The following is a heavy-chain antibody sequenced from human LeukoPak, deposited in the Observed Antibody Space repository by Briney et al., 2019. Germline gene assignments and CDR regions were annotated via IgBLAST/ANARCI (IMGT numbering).Heavy chain of an antibody. V-gene: IGHV1-8*03. CDR2: MNPNSGNT. D-gene: IGHD6-13*01. CDR1: GGTFSSYA. CDR3: ARVRWGSSSWYQVWDV. Sequence: ASVKVSCKASGGTFSSYAISWVRQATGQGLEWMGWMNPNSGNTGYAQKFQGRVTITRNTSISTAYMELSSLRSEDTAVYYCARVRWGSSSWYQVWDVWGKGTTVTVSS. J-gene: IGHJ6*04.